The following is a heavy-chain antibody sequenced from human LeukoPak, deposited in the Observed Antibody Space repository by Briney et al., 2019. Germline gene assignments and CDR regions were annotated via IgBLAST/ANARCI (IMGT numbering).Heavy chain of an antibody. J-gene: IGHJ4*02. CDR1: GFTFSSYN. CDR3: ARRIVGAFPFDY. V-gene: IGHV3-48*02. CDR2: ITTSGGTI. D-gene: IGHD1-26*01. Sequence: GGSLRLSCAASGFTFSSYNMNWVRQAPGKGLEWISYITTSGGTIYYADSVKGRFTISRDNAKDSLYLQMNSLRDEDTAVYYCARRIVGAFPFDYWGQGTLVTVSS.